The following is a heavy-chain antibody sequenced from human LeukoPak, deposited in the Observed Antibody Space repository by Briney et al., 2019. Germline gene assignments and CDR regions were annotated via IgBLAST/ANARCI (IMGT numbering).Heavy chain of an antibody. CDR3: ARGTIFGPAGYYYMDV. Sequence: QTGGSLRLSCTASGFTFSTLAMSWVRQAPGKGLEWVSAISGSGGSTYYADSVKGRFTISRDNSKNTLYLQMNSLRAEDTAVYYCARGTIFGPAGYYYMDVWGKGTTVTVSS. D-gene: IGHD3-3*01. CDR2: ISGSGGST. CDR1: GFTFSTLA. J-gene: IGHJ6*03. V-gene: IGHV3-23*01.